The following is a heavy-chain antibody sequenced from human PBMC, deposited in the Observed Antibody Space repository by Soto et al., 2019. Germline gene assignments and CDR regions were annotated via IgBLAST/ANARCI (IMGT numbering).Heavy chain of an antibody. CDR2: IHTSGST. V-gene: IGHV4-4*07. Sequence: WETLCLSCAASGCSFSSYYRRWIRQPPGKGLEWIGRIHTSGSTNYNPSDNCRVTMSVDTTKIQVDLKLKSVSAADTALYYCARARSVSPAYWGQGTLVTVSS. CDR3: ARARSVSPAY. J-gene: IGHJ4*02. CDR1: GCSFSSYY.